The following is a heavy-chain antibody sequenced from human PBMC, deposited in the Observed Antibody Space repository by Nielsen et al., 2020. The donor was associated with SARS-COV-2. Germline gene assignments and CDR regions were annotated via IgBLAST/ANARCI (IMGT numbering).Heavy chain of an antibody. Sequence: ASVKVSCKASGYTFTGYYMHWVRQAPGQGLEWMGRINPNSGGTNYAQKFQGRVTMTRDTSISTAYMELRRLRSYDTAVYYCARARWCSGGSCYRSNGMDVWGQGTTVTVSS. J-gene: IGHJ6*02. CDR1: GYTFTGYY. CDR2: INPNSGGT. CDR3: ARARWCSGGSCYRSNGMDV. D-gene: IGHD2-15*01. V-gene: IGHV1-2*06.